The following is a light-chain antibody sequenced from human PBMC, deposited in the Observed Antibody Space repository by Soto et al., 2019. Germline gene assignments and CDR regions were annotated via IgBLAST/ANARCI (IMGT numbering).Light chain of an antibody. CDR2: WAS. CDR1: QSVLYSSNNKNY. CDR3: QQYYSNPLT. Sequence: DIVMTQSPDSLAVSLGERATINCKSSQSVLYSSNNKNYLAWYQHKPGQPPKLLISWASIRESGVPDRFTGSGSGTDFTLTISSLQAEDVAVYYCQQYYSNPLTFGQGTTLEIK. J-gene: IGKJ2*01. V-gene: IGKV4-1*01.